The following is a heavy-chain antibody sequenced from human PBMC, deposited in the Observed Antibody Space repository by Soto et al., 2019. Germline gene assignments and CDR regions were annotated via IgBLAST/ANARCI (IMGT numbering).Heavy chain of an antibody. D-gene: IGHD6-19*01. CDR1: GGSISSYY. J-gene: IGHJ4*02. CDR2: FYYSGST. CDR3: ASHYRRRGWEWATEPLFDY. V-gene: IGHV4-59*01. Sequence: QVQLQESGPGLVKPSETLSLTCTVSGGSISSYYWSWIRQPPGKGLEWIGYFYYSGSTNYNPSIKSRVTISVDMSTNQFSLKLSSVTAADTAVYYCASHYRRRGWEWATEPLFDYWGQGTLVTVSS.